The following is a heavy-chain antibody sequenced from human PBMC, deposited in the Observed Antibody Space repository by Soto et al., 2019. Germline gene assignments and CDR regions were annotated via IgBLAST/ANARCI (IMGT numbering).Heavy chain of an antibody. V-gene: IGHV4-59*12. CDR2: IYYSGST. J-gene: IGHJ5*02. D-gene: IGHD3-3*01. Sequence: SSETLSLTCTVSGGTISSWYWSWIRQPPGKGLEWIGYIYYSGSTYYNPSLKSRVTISVDTSKNQFSLKLSSVTAADTAVYYCARWWSGSRQGFDPWGQGTLVTVSS. CDR3: ARWWSGSRQGFDP. CDR1: GGTISSWY.